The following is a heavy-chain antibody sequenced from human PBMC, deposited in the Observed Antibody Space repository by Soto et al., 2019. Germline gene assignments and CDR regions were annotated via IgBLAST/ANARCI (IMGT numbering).Heavy chain of an antibody. CDR1: EFTFSSYA. CDR3: AKTLLSTSWYGLHDY. D-gene: IGHD6-13*01. J-gene: IGHJ4*02. V-gene: IGHV3-23*01. CDR2: ISGSGGGT. Sequence: GGSLRLSCAASEFTFSSYAMSWVRQAPGKGLEWVSTISGSGGGTYYADSAKGRFTISRDNSRNTLHLQMNSLRVEDTAVYYCAKTLLSTSWYGLHDYVSQGTLVTVSS.